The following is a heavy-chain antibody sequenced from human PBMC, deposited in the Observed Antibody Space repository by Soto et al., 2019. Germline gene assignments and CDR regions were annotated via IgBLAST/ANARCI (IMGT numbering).Heavy chain of an antibody. CDR3: ARKGYIGNFAMDV. D-gene: IGHD5-12*01. Sequence: ASVKVSCKASGYTFKSYDVMWVRKAPGQGLEWMGWISGHNGKADYAENFQGRVIMTTDTSAATASMDLRGLRSDDTAVYYCARKGYIGNFAMDVWGQGTTVTVSS. V-gene: IGHV1-18*04. CDR1: GYTFKSYD. J-gene: IGHJ6*02. CDR2: ISGHNGKA.